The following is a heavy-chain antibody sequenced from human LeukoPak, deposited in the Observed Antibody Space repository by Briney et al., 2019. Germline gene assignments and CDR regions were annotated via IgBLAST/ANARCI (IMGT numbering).Heavy chain of an antibody. CDR2: VKSKNNGGTT. CDR3: VTDIYH. V-gene: IGHV3-15*01. J-gene: IGHJ5*02. CDR1: GITFNTAW. Sequence: GGSLRLSCVASGITFNTAWMTWARQTPGKGLEWVGRVKSKNNGGTTEYAASVKGRFTISRDDSKNTLYLQMNSLKIEDTALYFCVTDIYHWGQGTLVTVSS.